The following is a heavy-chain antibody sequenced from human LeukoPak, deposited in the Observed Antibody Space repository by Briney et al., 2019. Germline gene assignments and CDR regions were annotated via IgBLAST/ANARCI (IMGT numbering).Heavy chain of an antibody. CDR2: INPNSGGT. CDR3: ARAGTVEMTPLDY. CDR1: GYTFPDAY. V-gene: IGHV1-2*04. Sequence: GASVKVSCKASGYTFPDAYVHWVRQAPGQGLEWMGWINPNSGGTNYAQKFQGWVTMTRDTSISTAYMELSRLRSDDTAVYYCARAGTVEMTPLDYWGQGTLVTVSS. D-gene: IGHD5-24*01. J-gene: IGHJ4*02.